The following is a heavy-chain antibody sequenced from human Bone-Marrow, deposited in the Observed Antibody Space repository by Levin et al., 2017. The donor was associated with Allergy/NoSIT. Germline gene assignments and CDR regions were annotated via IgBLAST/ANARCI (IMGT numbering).Heavy chain of an antibody. Sequence: LSLPCAASGFTFRSYAMSWVRQAPGKGLEWVSAISGSGGSTYYADSVKGRFTISRDNSKNTLYLQMNSLRAEDTAVYYCAKDRRIREYYFDYWGQGTLVTVSS. CDR3: AKDRRIREYYFDY. CDR1: GFTFRSYA. D-gene: IGHD5-18*01. J-gene: IGHJ4*02. V-gene: IGHV3-23*01. CDR2: ISGSGGST.